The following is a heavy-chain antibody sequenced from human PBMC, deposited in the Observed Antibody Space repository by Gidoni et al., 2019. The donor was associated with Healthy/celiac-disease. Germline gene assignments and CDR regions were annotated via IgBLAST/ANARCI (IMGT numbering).Heavy chain of an antibody. CDR1: GFTFSSYA. CDR2: ISYDGSNK. V-gene: IGHV3-30-3*01. Sequence: QVQLVESGGGVVQPGRSLRLSCAASGFTFSSYAMHWVRQAPGKGREWVAVISYDGSNKYYADSVKGRFTISRDNSKNTLYLQMNSLRAEDTAVYYCARDGPELNYYDSSGYYCFDYWGQGTLVTVSS. J-gene: IGHJ4*02. D-gene: IGHD3-22*01. CDR3: ARDGPELNYYDSSGYYCFDY.